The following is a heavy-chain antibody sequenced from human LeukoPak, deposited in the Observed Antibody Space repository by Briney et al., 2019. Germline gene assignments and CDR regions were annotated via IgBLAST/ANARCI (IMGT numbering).Heavy chain of an antibody. CDR3: AKRRVPAASGEALDY. CDR2: ISGNGVST. CDR1: GFTFRNYA. V-gene: IGHV3-23*01. D-gene: IGHD2-2*01. J-gene: IGHJ4*02. Sequence: GGSLRLSCAPSGFTFRNYAMSWVRQAPGKGPEWVSGISGNGVSTYYTDSAKGRFTISRDFSKNTLYLQMNSLRVEDTAIHYCAKRRVPAASGEALDYWGLGALVTVSS.